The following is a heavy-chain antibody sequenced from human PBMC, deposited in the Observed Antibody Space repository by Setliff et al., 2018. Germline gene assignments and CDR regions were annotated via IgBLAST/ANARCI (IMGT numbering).Heavy chain of an antibody. CDR2: ISPDSIYI. V-gene: IGHV3-21*01. CDR1: GFTFRTFS. CDR3: ARSPANGGHDAFDI. Sequence: PGGSLRLSCAASGFTFRTFSMHWVRQAPGKGLEWVSSISPDSIYIYYADSVKGRLTISRGNAWDSLYLQMNSLGAEDTAVYYCARSPANGGHDAFDIWGRGTMVTVSS. D-gene: IGHD6-25*01. J-gene: IGHJ3*02.